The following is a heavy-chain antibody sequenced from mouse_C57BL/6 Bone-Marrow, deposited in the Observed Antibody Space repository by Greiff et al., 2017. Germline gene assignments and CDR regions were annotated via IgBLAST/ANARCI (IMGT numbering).Heavy chain of an antibody. V-gene: IGHV5-9*01. CDR3: SRDYYCSSYDYAMDY. CDR1: GFAFSSYT. J-gene: IGHJ4*01. CDR2: ISGGGGNT. Sequence: EVKLVESGGGLVKPGGSLKLSCAASGFAFSSYTMSWVRQTPEQRLEWVATISGGGGNTYYPDSVKGRFTLSRDNATNTLYLQLISLRSEDTALYYCSRDYYCSSYDYAMDYWGQGTSVTVAA. D-gene: IGHD1-1*01.